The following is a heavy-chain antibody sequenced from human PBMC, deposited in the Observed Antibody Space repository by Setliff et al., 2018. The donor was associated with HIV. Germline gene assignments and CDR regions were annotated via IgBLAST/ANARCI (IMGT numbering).Heavy chain of an antibody. CDR1: GGSISSTSYY. CDR3: ARRFEQWLAFDY. V-gene: IGHV4-39*01. J-gene: IGHJ4*02. Sequence: LSLTCIVSGGSISSTSYYWGWIRQPPGKGLEWIGNIYYSGGTDYHPSLKSRVTISVDTSKNQFSLKLGSVTAADTAVYFCARRFEQWLAFDYWGQGTLVTVS. CDR2: IYYSGGT. D-gene: IGHD6-19*01.